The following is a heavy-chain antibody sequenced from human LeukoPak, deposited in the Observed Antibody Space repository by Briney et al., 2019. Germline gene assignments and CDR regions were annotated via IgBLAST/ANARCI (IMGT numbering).Heavy chain of an antibody. CDR3: AKVAHYYGSGSYYEYYFDY. CDR1: GFTFSSCA. D-gene: IGHD3-10*01. V-gene: IGHV3-23*01. J-gene: IGHJ4*02. CDR2: ISGSGGST. Sequence: GGSLRLSCAASGFTFSSCAMSWVRQAPGKGLEWVSAISGSGGSTYYADSVKGRFTISRDNSKNTLYLQMNSLRAEDTAVYYCAKVAHYYGSGSYYEYYFDYWGQGTVVTVSS.